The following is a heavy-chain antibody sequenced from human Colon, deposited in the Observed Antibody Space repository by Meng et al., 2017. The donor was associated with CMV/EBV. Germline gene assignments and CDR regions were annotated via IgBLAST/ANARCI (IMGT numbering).Heavy chain of an antibody. CDR3: ARGGLVTEPGN. D-gene: IGHD2-21*02. CDR2: IRRGDDFI. V-gene: IGHV3-21*06. Sequence: GGSLRLSCVASGLSFRTYRLNWVRQAPGKGLEWVSYIRRGDDFIYYADSLKGRCTISRDDAQNVLFVPMNSLRAADAAVRFCARGGLVTEPGNWGQGTLVTVSS. CDR1: GLSFRTYR. J-gene: IGHJ4*02.